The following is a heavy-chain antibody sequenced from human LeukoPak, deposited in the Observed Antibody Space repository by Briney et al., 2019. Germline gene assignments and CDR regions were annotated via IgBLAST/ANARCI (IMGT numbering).Heavy chain of an antibody. CDR2: IWYDGSNK. CDR3: XXXXQVCSSTSCSNWFDP. Sequence: GGSLRLSCAASGFTFSSYGMHWVRQAPGKGLEWVAVIWYDGSNKYYADSVKGRFTISRDNSKNTLYLQMNSLRAEDTAVYYCXXXXQVCSSTSCSNWFDPWGQGTLVTVSS. V-gene: IGHV3-33*01. CDR1: GFTFSSYG. D-gene: IGHD2-2*01. J-gene: IGHJ5*02.